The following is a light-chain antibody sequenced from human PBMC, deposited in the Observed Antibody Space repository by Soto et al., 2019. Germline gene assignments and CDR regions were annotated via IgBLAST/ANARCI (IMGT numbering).Light chain of an antibody. J-gene: IGLJ1*01. V-gene: IGLV2-14*03. CDR2: DVS. Sequence: QSALTQPASVSGSPGQSITISCSGTSSDVGAYNRVSWHQHHPGTAPKVLIYDVSSRPSGVSNRFSGSKSGNMASLTISGLQAEDEADYYCSSYTTGTLEGVFGTGTKLTVL. CDR3: SSYTTGTLEGV. CDR1: SSDVGAYNR.